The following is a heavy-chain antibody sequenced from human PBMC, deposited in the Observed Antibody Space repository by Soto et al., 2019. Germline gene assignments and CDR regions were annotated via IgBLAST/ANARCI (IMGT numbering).Heavy chain of an antibody. D-gene: IGHD2-15*01. V-gene: IGHV4-59*12. Sequence: PSETLSLTCTVSGGSISSYYWSWIRQPPGKGLEWIGYIYYSGSTNYNPSLKSRVTISVDTSKNQFSLKLSSVTAADTAVYYCAREYCSGGSCYFGAFDIWGQGTMVTVSS. CDR2: IYYSGST. CDR3: AREYCSGGSCYFGAFDI. J-gene: IGHJ3*02. CDR1: GGSISSYY.